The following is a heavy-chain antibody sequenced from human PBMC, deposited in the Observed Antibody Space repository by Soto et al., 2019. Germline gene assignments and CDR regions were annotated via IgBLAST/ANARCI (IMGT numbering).Heavy chain of an antibody. CDR1: GYTFTSYG. D-gene: IGHD3-16*01. CDR2: ISGYNGNI. Sequence: ASVKVSCKASGYTFTSYGISWVRQAPGQGLEWMGWISGYNGNINYAQKLQGRVTMTTDTATSTAYMELRSLRSDDTAVFYCARDRVGGGGVFFDYWGPGTLVTVSS. J-gene: IGHJ4*02. CDR3: ARDRVGGGGVFFDY. V-gene: IGHV1-18*01.